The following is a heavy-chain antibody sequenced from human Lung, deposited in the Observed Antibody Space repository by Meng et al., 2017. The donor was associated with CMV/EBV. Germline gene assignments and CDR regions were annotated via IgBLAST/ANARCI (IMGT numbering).Heavy chain of an antibody. D-gene: IGHD6-13*01. CDR3: AHTRYSSFYYFNY. CDR1: GFSLSISRLA. Sequence: SGPTLVKPTQTLTLTCTFSGFSLSISRLAVGWIRQPPGKALECLGIIYWNDDKRYSTSLKSRLTITKDTSKNQVVLTMTNMDPADTATYCCAHTRYSSFYYFNYWGQGTXVTVYS. V-gene: IGHV2-5*01. J-gene: IGHJ4*02. CDR2: IYWNDDK.